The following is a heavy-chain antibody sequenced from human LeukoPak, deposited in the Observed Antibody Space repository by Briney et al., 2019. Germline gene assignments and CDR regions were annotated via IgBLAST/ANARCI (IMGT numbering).Heavy chain of an antibody. J-gene: IGHJ5*02. CDR2: IYYSGST. CDR1: GGSISSGGYY. D-gene: IGHD3-10*01. Sequence: SQTLSLTCTVSGGSISSGGYYWSWIRQHPGKGLEWIGYIYYSGSTYYNPSLKSRATISVDTSKNQFSLKLSSVTAADTAVYYRARGRSGITMVRGAPPHWFDPWGQGTLVTVSS. CDR3: ARGRSGITMVRGAPPHWFDP. V-gene: IGHV4-31*03.